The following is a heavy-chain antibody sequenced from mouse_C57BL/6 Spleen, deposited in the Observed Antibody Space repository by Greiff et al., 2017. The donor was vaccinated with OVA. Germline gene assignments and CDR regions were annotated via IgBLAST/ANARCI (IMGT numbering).Heavy chain of an antibody. CDR1: GYAFSSSW. CDR2: IYPGDGDT. V-gene: IGHV1-82*01. CDR3: AYDYGGRLAY. Sequence: VQLQQSGPELVKPGASVKISCTASGYAFSSSWMNWVKQRPGKGLEWIGRIYPGDGDTNYNGKFKGKATLTADKSSSTAYMQLSSLTSEDSAVYFCAYDYGGRLAYWGQGTLVTVSA. D-gene: IGHD2-4*01. J-gene: IGHJ3*01.